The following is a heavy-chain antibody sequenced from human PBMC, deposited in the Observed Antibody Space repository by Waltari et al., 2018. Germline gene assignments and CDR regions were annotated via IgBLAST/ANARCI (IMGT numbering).Heavy chain of an antibody. V-gene: IGHV3-30*03. CDR2: ISSDGSRK. J-gene: IGHJ6*02. CDR1: GLPLGSSG. D-gene: IGHD2-8*02. CDR3: ASCTGGNCYYYGFDV. Sequence: QVQLVESGGGVVQPGRSLRPSCAASGLPLGSSGMHWVRQTPGGGLEWVAVISSDGSRKSYADSVKGRFSISRDNSKNSLSLEMNSLRPEDTAVYYCASCTGGNCYYYGFDVWGQGTTVTVSS.